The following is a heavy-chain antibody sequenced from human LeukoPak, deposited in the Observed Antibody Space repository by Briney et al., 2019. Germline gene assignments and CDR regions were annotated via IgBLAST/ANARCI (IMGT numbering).Heavy chain of an antibody. V-gene: IGHV3-23*01. CDR1: GVTFTDYA. J-gene: IGHJ5*02. Sequence: QPGGSLRLSCAASGVTFTDYAMSWVRQAPGKGLEWVSGISGSGGSTYYADSVRGRFTISRDNSKNTLYVQMNSLRADDTAVYYCAKTGVYCSGGSCYPNWFDPWGQGTLVTVSS. CDR3: AKTGVYCSGGSCYPNWFDP. CDR2: ISGSGGST. D-gene: IGHD2-15*01.